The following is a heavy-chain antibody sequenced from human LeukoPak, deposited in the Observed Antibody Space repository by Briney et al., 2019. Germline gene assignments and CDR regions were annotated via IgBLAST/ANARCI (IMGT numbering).Heavy chain of an antibody. CDR2: ISYSGST. CDR3: ARHPELYFFDY. CDR1: DGSVSNYY. J-gene: IGHJ4*02. Sequence: PSETLSLTCSVFDGSVSNYYWSWIRQPPGKGLEWIGYISYSGSTNYNPSLKSRVTISADTSKNQVSLTLSSVTAADTAVYYCARHPELYFFDYWGQGTLVTVSS. D-gene: IGHD3-10*01. V-gene: IGHV4-59*08.